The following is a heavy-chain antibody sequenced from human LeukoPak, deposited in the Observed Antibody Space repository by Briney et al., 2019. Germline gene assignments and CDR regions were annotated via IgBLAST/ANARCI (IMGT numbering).Heavy chain of an antibody. D-gene: IGHD3-16*01. J-gene: IGHJ6*02. CDR2: IYSGDST. CDR3: ARSLGYDYGMDV. CDR1: GFTVTSNY. Sequence: GGSLRLSCAASGFTVTSNYMSWVRQAPGKGLEWVSVIYSGDSTFYADSVMGRFTISRDNSKNTLYLQMSSLRAEDTAVYYCARSLGYDYGMDVWGQGTTVTVSS. V-gene: IGHV3-53*01.